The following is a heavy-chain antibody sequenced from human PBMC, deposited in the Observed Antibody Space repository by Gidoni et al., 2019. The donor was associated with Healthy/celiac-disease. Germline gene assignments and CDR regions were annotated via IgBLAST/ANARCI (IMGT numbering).Heavy chain of an antibody. V-gene: IGHV4-59*01. CDR1: GGSISSYY. J-gene: IGHJ4*02. D-gene: IGHD3-10*01. Sequence: QVQLPESGPGLATPSETLSLTCTVPGGSISSYYWSWIRQPPGKGLECIGYIYYSGSTNNIPTPKSIVTISVDTSKNQGSLKLSSVTAADTAVYYCARAYGPFDYWGQGTLVTVSS. CDR2: IYYSGST. CDR3: ARAYGPFDY.